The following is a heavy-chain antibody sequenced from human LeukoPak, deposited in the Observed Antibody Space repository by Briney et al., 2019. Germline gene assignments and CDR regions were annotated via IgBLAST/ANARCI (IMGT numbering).Heavy chain of an antibody. D-gene: IGHD1-26*01. V-gene: IGHV4-61*01. CDR3: ARDHRWELRFEY. J-gene: IGHJ4*01. CDR1: GGSVSSVRHD. Sequence: SETHSPTRTASGGSVSSVRHDSSWIRQPPGKGLEWIGYIYYSGSTNYNPSLKSRVTISVDTSKKQFSLKLSSVTAADTAVYYRARDHRWELRFEYSGPGTPVTVSS. CDR2: IYYSGST.